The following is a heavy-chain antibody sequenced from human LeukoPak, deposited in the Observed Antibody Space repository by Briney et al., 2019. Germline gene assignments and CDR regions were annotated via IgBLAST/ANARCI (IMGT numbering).Heavy chain of an antibody. CDR3: AKDLYSGSYRGSSAFDI. V-gene: IGHV3-30*02. CDR1: GFTFSSYG. J-gene: IGHJ3*02. Sequence: GGSLRLSCAASGFTFSSYGMHWVRQAPGKGLEWVAFIRYDGSNKYYADSVKGRFTISRDNSKNTLYLQMNSLRAEDTAVYYCAKDLYSGSYRGSSAFDIWGQGTMVTVSS. CDR2: IRYDGSNK. D-gene: IGHD1-26*01.